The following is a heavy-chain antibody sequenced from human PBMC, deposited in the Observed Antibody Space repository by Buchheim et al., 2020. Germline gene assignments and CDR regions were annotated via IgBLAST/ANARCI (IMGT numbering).Heavy chain of an antibody. D-gene: IGHD3-3*01. CDR3: ARDFLEWLFRYFDY. CDR1: GFTFSSYA. V-gene: IGHV3-30*04. CDR2: ISYDGSNK. J-gene: IGHJ4*02. Sequence: QVQLVESGGGVVQPGRSLRLSCAASGFTFSSYAMHWVRQAPDKGLEWVAVISYDGSNKYYADSVKGRFTISRDNSKNTLYLQMNSLRAEDTAVYYCARDFLEWLFRYFDYWGQGTL.